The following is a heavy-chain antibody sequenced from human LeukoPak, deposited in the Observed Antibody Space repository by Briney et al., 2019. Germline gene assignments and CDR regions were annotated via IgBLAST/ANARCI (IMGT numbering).Heavy chain of an antibody. CDR1: AYTFTSYY. D-gene: IGHD3-22*01. CDR2: IKPSGGTT. CDR3: ARGMLGSYDSSGYYALGV. J-gene: IGHJ3*01. V-gene: IGHV1-46*01. Sequence: ASMKVSCKASAYTFTSYYVHWVRQAPGQGREWMGIIKPSGGTTSYARKFQVRVTMTRDSSTSTVYMELSSLKSEDTAAYYSARGMLGSYDSSGYYALGVWGQGTKVTVSS.